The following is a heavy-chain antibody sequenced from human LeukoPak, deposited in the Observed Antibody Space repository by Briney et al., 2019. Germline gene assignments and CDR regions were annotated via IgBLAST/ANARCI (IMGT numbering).Heavy chain of an antibody. CDR1: GFTFSSYA. Sequence: PGGSLRLSCAASGFTFSSYAMSWVRQAPGKGLEWVSTISGAGGSTYYADSVKGRFTISRDNSKNTLYLQMNSLRAEDTAIYYCTKCGGDRYSMLFHAFDIWGQGTMVTVSS. CDR3: TKCGGDRYSMLFHAFDI. V-gene: IGHV3-23*01. CDR2: ISGAGGST. J-gene: IGHJ3*02. D-gene: IGHD2-21*02.